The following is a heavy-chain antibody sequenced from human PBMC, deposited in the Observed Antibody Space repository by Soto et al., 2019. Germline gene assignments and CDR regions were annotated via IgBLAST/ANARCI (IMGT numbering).Heavy chain of an antibody. CDR1: GYTFTNYY. Sequence: ASVKVSCKASGYTFTNYYMHWLRQAPGQGLEWMGIINPSGGSTSYSQKFQGRVTMTRDTSTSTVYMELSSLRSEDTAVFYCARGGGNTGSYYGHVLDIWGQGTMVTVS. J-gene: IGHJ3*02. CDR2: INPSGGST. CDR3: ARGGGNTGSYYGHVLDI. V-gene: IGHV1-46*01. D-gene: IGHD1-26*01.